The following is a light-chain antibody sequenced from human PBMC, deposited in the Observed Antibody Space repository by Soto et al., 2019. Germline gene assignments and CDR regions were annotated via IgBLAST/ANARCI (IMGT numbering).Light chain of an antibody. CDR1: QSVTANY. Sequence: EIALTQSPGTLSLSPGERATLSCRASQSVTANYLAWYQQKPGQAPRLLIYAASIGATGIPDRFNGSGSGTDFTLTISRLEPEDFAVYYCLQYGIPLWTFGQGTKVEIK. CDR3: LQYGIPLWT. J-gene: IGKJ1*01. CDR2: AAS. V-gene: IGKV3-20*01.